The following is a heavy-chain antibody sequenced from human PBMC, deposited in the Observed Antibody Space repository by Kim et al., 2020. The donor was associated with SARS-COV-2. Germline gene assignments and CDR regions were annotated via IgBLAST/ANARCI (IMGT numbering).Heavy chain of an antibody. CDR1: GGSISSYD. CDR2: IYYSGST. V-gene: IGHV4-59*13. Sequence: SETLSLTCTVSGGSISSYDWSWIRQPPGKGLEWIGYIYYSGSTNYNPSLKSRVTISVDTSKNQFSLKLSSVTAADTAVYYCARVANGYSSSWYLDYWGQGTLVTVSS. J-gene: IGHJ4*02. D-gene: IGHD6-13*01. CDR3: ARVANGYSSSWYLDY.